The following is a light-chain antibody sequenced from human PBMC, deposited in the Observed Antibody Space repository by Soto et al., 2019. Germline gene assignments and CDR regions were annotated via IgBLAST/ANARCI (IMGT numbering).Light chain of an antibody. CDR2: GAS. CDR3: QHYNNWPPWT. V-gene: IGKV3-15*01. CDR1: QTVSIN. Sequence: EIVMTQSPATLSVSPGERATLSCRASQTVSINLAWYQQKPGQAPRLLIYGASTRATGIPARFSGSGSGTEFTLTISSLQSEDFAVHYCQHYNNWPPWTFGQRTKVEIK. J-gene: IGKJ1*01.